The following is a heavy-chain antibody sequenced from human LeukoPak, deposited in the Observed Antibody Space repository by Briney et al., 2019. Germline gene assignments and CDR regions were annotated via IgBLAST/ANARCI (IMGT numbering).Heavy chain of an antibody. D-gene: IGHD6-19*01. CDR2: IRSKANSYAT. J-gene: IGHJ3*02. CDR3: TRLGYSSGWYVAAFDI. V-gene: IGHV3-73*01. CDR1: GFSFRDFW. Sequence: GGSLRLSCAASGFSFRDFWMTWVRQASGKGLEWVGRIRSKANSYATAYAASVKGRFTISRDDSKNTAYLQMNSLKTEDTAVYYCTRLGYSSGWYVAAFDIWGQGTMVTVSS.